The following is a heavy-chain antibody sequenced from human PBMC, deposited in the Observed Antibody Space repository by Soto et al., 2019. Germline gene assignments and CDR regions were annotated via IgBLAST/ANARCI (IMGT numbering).Heavy chain of an antibody. CDR2: IIPIFGTA. D-gene: IGHD2-2*01. J-gene: IGHJ4*02. CDR1: GGSFSSYA. V-gene: IGHV1-69*13. Sequence: ASVKVSCKASGGSFSSYAISWVRQAPGQGLEWMGGIIPIFGTANYAQKFQGRVTITADESTSTAYMELSSLRSEDTAVYYCAREGSCSSTSSDGCYFDYWGQGTLVTVSS. CDR3: AREGSCSSTSSDGCYFDY.